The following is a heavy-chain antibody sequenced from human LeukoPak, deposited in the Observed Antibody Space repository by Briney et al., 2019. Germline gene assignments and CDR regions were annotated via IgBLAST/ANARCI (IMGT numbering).Heavy chain of an antibody. CDR3: ARGVSYCSGGSCSRGYYYYGMDV. J-gene: IGHJ6*02. CDR2: IIPILGIA. Sequence: ASVKVSCKASGGTFSSYAISWVRQAPGQGLEWMGGIIPILGIANYAQKFQGRVTITADKSTSTAYMELSSLRSEDTAVYYCARGVSYCSGGSCSRGYYYYGMDVWGQGTTVTVSS. V-gene: IGHV1-69*10. CDR1: GGTFSSYA. D-gene: IGHD2-15*01.